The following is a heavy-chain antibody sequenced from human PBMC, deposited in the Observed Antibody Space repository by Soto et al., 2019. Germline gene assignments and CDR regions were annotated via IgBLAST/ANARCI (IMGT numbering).Heavy chain of an antibody. CDR1: GFTFSNFA. CDR3: AIARSYSSDWVLTPFDT. Sequence: GGSLRLSCAASGFTFSNFAMSWVRQAPGKGLEWVSLISGSGASTSYADSVKGRFTVSRDNSKNTLYLQMNTLRADDTAVYYCAIARSYSSDWVLTPFDTGDKETLFPLAS. V-gene: IGHV3-23*01. D-gene: IGHD6-19*01. CDR2: ISGSGAST. J-gene: IGHJ4*02.